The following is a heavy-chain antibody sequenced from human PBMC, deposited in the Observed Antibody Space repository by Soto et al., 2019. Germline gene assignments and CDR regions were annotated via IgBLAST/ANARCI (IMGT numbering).Heavy chain of an antibody. J-gene: IGHJ4*02. CDR3: ASELAYCGGDCYSFDY. CDR1: GYTFTSYY. V-gene: IGHV1-46*01. D-gene: IGHD2-21*02. Sequence: GASVKVSCKASGYTFTSYYMHWMRQAPEQGLEWMGIINPSGGSTSYAQKFQGRVTMTRDTSTSTVYMELSSLRSEDTAVYYCASELAYCGGDCYSFDYWGQGTLVTVSS. CDR2: INPSGGST.